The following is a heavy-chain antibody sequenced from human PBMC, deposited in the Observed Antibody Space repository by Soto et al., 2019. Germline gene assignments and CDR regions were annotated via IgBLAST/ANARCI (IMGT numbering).Heavy chain of an antibody. Sequence: QVQLVESGGGVVQSGRSLRLSCAASGFTFSTSGMHWIRQAPGKGLEWVAMISHDGGATYYVDSVKGRFTISRDTDKNTMHLQMDSLRPEYTATYYCAKAWGSSGWYNWFDPWGQGTLVTVSS. CDR2: ISHDGGAT. V-gene: IGHV3-30*18. CDR1: GFTFSTSG. J-gene: IGHJ5*02. D-gene: IGHD6-13*01. CDR3: AKAWGSSGWYNWFDP.